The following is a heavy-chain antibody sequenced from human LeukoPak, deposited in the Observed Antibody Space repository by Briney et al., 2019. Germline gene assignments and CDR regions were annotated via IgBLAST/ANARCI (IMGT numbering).Heavy chain of an antibody. CDR1: GDTRIVHG. CDR3: SRDLAVVGVVFTSYMDV. CDR2: ISTYTGNA. V-gene: IGHV1-18*01. Sequence: ASVKVSCKHPGDTRIVHGTPSVRQAPGQGLQWVGWISTYTGNAHYAQRLQDRVTLSTDTATTTAYLEVRILGSDDTAVYYCSRDLAVVGVVFTSYMDVWGKGTPVTVSS. J-gene: IGHJ6*03. D-gene: IGHD3-3*01.